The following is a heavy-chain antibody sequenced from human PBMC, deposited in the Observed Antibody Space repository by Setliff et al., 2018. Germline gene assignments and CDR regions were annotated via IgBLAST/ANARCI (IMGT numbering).Heavy chain of an antibody. J-gene: IGHJ3*02. V-gene: IGHV3-48*03. CDR1: GFTFSSYE. CDR3: ARDRRPFNWGGNDAFDI. D-gene: IGHD7-27*01. CDR2: ISSSGSTI. Sequence: GPLRLSCAASGFTFSSYEMNWVRQAPGKGLEWVSYISSSGSTIYYADSVKGRFTISRDNAKKSLYLQMNSLRAEDTAVYYCARDRRPFNWGGNDAFDIWGQGTRVTVSS.